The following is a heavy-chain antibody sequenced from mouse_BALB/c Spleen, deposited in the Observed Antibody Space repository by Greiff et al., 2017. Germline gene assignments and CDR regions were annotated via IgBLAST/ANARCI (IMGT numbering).Heavy chain of an antibody. CDR3: ARYDPMITTGITNAMDY. J-gene: IGHJ4*01. D-gene: IGHD2-4*01. V-gene: IGHV1S34*01. CDR2: ISCYNGAT. Sequence: LVKTGASVKISCKASGYSFTGYYMHWVKQSHGKSLEWIGYISCYNGATSYNQKFKGKATFTVDTSSSTAYMQFNSLTSEDSAVYYCARYDPMITTGITNAMDYWGQGTSVTVSS. CDR1: GYSFTGYY.